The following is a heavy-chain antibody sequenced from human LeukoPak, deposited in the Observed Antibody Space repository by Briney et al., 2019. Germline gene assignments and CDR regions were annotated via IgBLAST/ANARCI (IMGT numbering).Heavy chain of an antibody. CDR2: ISSNGGST. CDR1: GFTFSDYA. V-gene: IGHV3-64*02. D-gene: IGHD3-22*01. Sequence: GGSLRLSCAASGFTFSDYAMHWVRQAPGKGLEYVSVISSNGGSTYYADSVKGRFTISRDNSKNTLYLQMGSLRAEDMAVYYCAKIVGPYYYDSSGYYMPAAEDYFASWGQGTLVTVSS. J-gene: IGHJ4*02. CDR3: AKIVGPYYYDSSGYYMPAAEDYFAS.